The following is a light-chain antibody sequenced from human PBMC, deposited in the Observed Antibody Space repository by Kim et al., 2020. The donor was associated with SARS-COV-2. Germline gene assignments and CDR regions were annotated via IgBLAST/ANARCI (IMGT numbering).Light chain of an antibody. CDR3: QVWDSGSDQWV. Sequence: APGKTATITCGADDIGTKSVHGYQQKPGQAPVLVIYYDTDRPSGIPERFSASNSGNTATLTVSRVEAGDEADYYCQVWDSGSDQWVFGGGTQLTVL. V-gene: IGLV3-21*04. J-gene: IGLJ3*02. CDR1: DIGTKS. CDR2: YDT.